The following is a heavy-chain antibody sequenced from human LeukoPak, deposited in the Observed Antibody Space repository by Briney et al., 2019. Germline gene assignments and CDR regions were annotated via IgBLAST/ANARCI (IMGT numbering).Heavy chain of an antibody. D-gene: IGHD1-14*01. CDR1: GFAVGSN. CDR3: ARRPGN. CDR2: IYSGGAI. Sequence: GGSLRLSCVASGFAVGSNMSWVRQAPGKGLEWVSLIYSGGAIRYADSVKGRFTISRDSSKNTLFLRMNDLTVEDTARYYCARRPGNWGQGILVTVSS. J-gene: IGHJ4*02. V-gene: IGHV3-53*01.